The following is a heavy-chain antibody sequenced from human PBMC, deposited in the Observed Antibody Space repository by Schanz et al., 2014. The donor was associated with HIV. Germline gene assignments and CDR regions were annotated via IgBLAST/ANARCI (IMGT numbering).Heavy chain of an antibody. V-gene: IGHV1-18*01. CDR2: INAYDGHI. J-gene: IGHJ4*02. CDR3: ARDFNIGDQYYFDH. CDR1: GYTFTDYG. D-gene: IGHD2-21*02. Sequence: QVQLVQSGPEVKRPGASVRVSCRASGYTFTDYGIAWVRQAPGQGLEWMGWINAYDGHINFAQKFQGRVTITADKSTNTAYMELSSLRSEDTAVYFCARDFNIGDQYYFDHWGQGTLVTVSS.